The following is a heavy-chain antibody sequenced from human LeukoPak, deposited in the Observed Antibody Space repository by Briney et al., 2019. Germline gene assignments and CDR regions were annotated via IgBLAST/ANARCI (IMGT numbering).Heavy chain of an antibody. V-gene: IGHV5-51*01. Sequence: AESLKISCKGSGYTFISYWIGWVRQMPGKSLEWMGIIYPGDCDTKYSPSFQGQVSISADKSINTAYLQWSTLKASDTAMYYCARSYYYDSSGYPDYWGQGTQVTVSS. D-gene: IGHD3-22*01. CDR2: IYPGDCDT. J-gene: IGHJ4*02. CDR3: ARSYYYDSSGYPDY. CDR1: GYTFISYW.